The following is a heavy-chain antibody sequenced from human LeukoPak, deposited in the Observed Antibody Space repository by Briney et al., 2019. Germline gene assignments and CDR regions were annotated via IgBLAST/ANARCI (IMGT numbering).Heavy chain of an antibody. CDR3: ARGLIAVVVPAAMSFDY. J-gene: IGHJ4*02. CDR2: INHSGST. V-gene: IGHV4-39*07. Sequence: SETLSLTCTVSGGSIISSDYHWGWVRQPPGKGLEWIGEINHSGSTNYNPSLKSRVTISVDTSKNQFSLKLSSVTAADTAVYYCARGLIAVVVPAAMSFDYWGQGTLVTVSS. D-gene: IGHD2-2*01. CDR1: GGSIISSDYH.